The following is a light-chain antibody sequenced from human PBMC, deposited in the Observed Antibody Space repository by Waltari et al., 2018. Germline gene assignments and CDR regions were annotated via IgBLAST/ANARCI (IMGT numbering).Light chain of an antibody. CDR1: QSISRN. J-gene: IGKJ2*01. CDR2: VAS. CDR3: QQYNIWRT. V-gene: IGKV3-15*01. Sequence: EILMTQSPPTLSVSPGERATLSCRASQSISRNLAWYQQTPGQAPRLLIYVASTSATGIPARFSGSGSGTEFTLTISSLQSEDFAVYYCQQYNIWRTFGQGTKLEIK.